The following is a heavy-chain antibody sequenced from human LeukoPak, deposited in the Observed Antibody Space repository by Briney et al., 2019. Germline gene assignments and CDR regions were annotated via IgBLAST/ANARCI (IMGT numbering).Heavy chain of an antibody. CDR3: ARTDYYGSGSYYTH. CDR1: GGTFSSYA. D-gene: IGHD3-10*01. J-gene: IGHJ4*02. V-gene: IGHV1-69*04. CDR2: IIPILGIA. Sequence: SVKVSCKASGGTFSSYAISWVRQAPGQGLEWMGRIIPILGIANYAQKFQGRVTITADKSTSAAYMELSSLRSEDTAVYYCARTDYYGSGSYYTHWGQGTLVTVSS.